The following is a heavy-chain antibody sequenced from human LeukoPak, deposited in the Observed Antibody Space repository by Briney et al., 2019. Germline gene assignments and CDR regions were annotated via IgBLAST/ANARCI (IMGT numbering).Heavy chain of an antibody. V-gene: IGHV3-30*04. J-gene: IGHJ4*02. CDR2: ISYDGSNK. CDR3: ARVQDSSGWYYFDY. CDR1: GFTFSSYA. Sequence: GRSLRLSCAASGFTFSSYAMHWVHQAPGKGLEWVAVISYDGSNKYYADSVKGRFTISRDNSKNTLYLQMNSLRAEDTAVYYCARVQDSSGWYYFDYWGQGTLVTVSS. D-gene: IGHD6-19*01.